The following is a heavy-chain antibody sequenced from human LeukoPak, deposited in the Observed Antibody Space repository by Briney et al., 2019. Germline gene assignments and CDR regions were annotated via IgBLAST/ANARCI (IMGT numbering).Heavy chain of an antibody. J-gene: IGHJ3*02. CDR2: INPNSGGT. CDR1: GYTFTGYN. V-gene: IGHV1-2*02. Sequence: ASVKVSCKASGYTFTGYNMHWVRQAPGQGLEWMGWINPNSGGTNYAQKFQGRVTMTRDTSISTAYMELSRLRSDDTAVYYCARVTTVVPGDAYDIWGQGTMVTVSS. D-gene: IGHD4-23*01. CDR3: ARVTTVVPGDAYDI.